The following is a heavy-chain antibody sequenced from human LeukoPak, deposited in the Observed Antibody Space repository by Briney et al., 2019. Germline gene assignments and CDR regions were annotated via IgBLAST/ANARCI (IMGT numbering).Heavy chain of an antibody. Sequence: ASVKVSCKASGYTFTGYYMHWVRQAPGQGLEWMGWISPYNGNTNYAQKLQGRVTMTADISTSTAYMELRSLRSDDTAVYHCARGGSRMVTYGSLDYWGQGSLVTVSS. D-gene: IGHD2-15*01. J-gene: IGHJ4*02. CDR1: GYTFTGYY. V-gene: IGHV1-18*04. CDR3: ARGGSRMVTYGSLDY. CDR2: ISPYNGNT.